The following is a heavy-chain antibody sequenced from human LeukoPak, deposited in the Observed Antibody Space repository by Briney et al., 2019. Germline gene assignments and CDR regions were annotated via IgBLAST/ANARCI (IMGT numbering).Heavy chain of an antibody. CDR2: ISYDGSNK. CDR1: ADTFGSYA. Sequence: SCKASADTFGSYAMHWVRQAPGKGLEWVAIISYDGSNKFYADSVKGRFTISRDNSKNTLFLQMDSLRAEDTAVYYCAKDQSDYAGYYFDYWGQGTLVTVSS. D-gene: IGHD4-17*01. V-gene: IGHV3-30*18. J-gene: IGHJ4*02. CDR3: AKDQSDYAGYYFDY.